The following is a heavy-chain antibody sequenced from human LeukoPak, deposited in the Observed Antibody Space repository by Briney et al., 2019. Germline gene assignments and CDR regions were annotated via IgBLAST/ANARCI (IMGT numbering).Heavy chain of an antibody. CDR1: GFTFSSYS. J-gene: IGHJ4*02. Sequence: GGSLRLSCAASGFTFSSYSMSWVRQAPGKGLEWVSSISSSSSYIYYADSVKGRFTISRDNAKNSLYLQMNSLRAEDTAVYYCARVSNDFWSGYPDYWGQGTLVTVSS. CDR3: ARVSNDFWSGYPDY. V-gene: IGHV3-21*01. CDR2: ISSSSSYI. D-gene: IGHD3-3*01.